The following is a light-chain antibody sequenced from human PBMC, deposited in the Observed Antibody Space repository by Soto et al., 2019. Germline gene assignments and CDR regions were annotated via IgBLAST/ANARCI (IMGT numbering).Light chain of an antibody. J-gene: IGKJ1*01. CDR3: QQYTNTNNPWM. Sequence: DIQMTHSHSTLSASVGDRVTITFRASQSISSWLAWYQQKPGKAPKLLIYDASSLESGVASRFSGSGSGTEFTLIISGLQPDDSATYYCQQYTNTNNPWMFGQGTKVDI. CDR1: QSISSW. V-gene: IGKV1-5*01. CDR2: DAS.